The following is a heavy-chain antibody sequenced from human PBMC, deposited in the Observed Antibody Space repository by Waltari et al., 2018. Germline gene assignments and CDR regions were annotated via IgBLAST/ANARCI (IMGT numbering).Heavy chain of an antibody. Sequence: QVQLVQSGAEVKKPGASVKVSCKASGYTFTSYDINWVRQATGQGLEWMGWMNPNSGNAGYAQKFQSRVTITRNTSISTAYMGLSSLRSEDTAVYYCARGNKSGYDYGARGLYYWGQGTLVTVSS. D-gene: IGHD5-12*01. CDR3: ARGNKSGYDYGARGLYY. J-gene: IGHJ4*02. V-gene: IGHV1-8*03. CDR1: GYTFTSYD. CDR2: MNPNSGNA.